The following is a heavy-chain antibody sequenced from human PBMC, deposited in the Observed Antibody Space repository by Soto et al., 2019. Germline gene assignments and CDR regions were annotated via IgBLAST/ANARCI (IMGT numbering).Heavy chain of an antibody. CDR2: INHSGST. CDR3: ASRPYYYDSSGFGRFDY. Sequence: SETLSLTCAVYGGTFSGYYWSWIRPPPGKGLEWIGEINHSGSTNYNPSLKSRVTISVDTSKNQFSLKLSSVTAADTAVYYCASRPYYYDSSGFGRFDYWGQGTLVTVSS. V-gene: IGHV4-34*01. D-gene: IGHD3-22*01. J-gene: IGHJ4*02. CDR1: GGTFSGYY.